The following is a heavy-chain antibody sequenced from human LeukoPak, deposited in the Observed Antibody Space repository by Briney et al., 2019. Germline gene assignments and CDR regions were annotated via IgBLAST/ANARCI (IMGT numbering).Heavy chain of an antibody. CDR2: INPNSGGT. J-gene: IGHJ3*02. Sequence: ASVKVSCKASGYTFTGYYVHWVRQAPGQGLEWMGRINPNSGGTNYAQKFQGRVTMTRDTSISTAYMELSRLRSDDTAVYYCARLRGQWLGFDIWGQGTMVTVSS. CDR3: ARLRGQWLGFDI. V-gene: IGHV1-2*06. CDR1: GYTFTGYY. D-gene: IGHD6-19*01.